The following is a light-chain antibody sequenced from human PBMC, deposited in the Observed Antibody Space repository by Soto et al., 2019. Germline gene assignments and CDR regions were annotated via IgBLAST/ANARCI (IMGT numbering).Light chain of an antibody. CDR1: SSNIGSNT. Sequence: QSVLTQPPSASGTPGQRVTISCSGSSSNIGSNTVNWYQQLPGTAPKLLIYNNNQRPSGVADRFSGSKSGTSASLAISGLQSEDEADYYCAAWDDSLNGWVFGGGTKVTVL. CDR2: NNN. V-gene: IGLV1-44*01. J-gene: IGLJ3*02. CDR3: AAWDDSLNGWV.